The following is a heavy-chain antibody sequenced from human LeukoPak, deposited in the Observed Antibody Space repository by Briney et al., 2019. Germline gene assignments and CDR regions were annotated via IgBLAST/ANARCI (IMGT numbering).Heavy chain of an antibody. CDR3: AKAMDYDFWSGYFLDV. Sequence: GGSLRLSCAASGFTFSSYGMHWVRQAPGKGLEWVAFIRYDGSNKYYADSVKGRFTISRDNSKNTLYLQMNSRRAEDTAVYYCAKAMDYDFWSGYFLDVWGKGTTVTVSS. V-gene: IGHV3-30*02. D-gene: IGHD3-3*01. J-gene: IGHJ6*04. CDR1: GFTFSSYG. CDR2: IRYDGSNK.